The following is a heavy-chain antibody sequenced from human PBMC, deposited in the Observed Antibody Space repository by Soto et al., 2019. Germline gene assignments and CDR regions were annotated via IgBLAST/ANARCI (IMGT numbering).Heavy chain of an antibody. J-gene: IGHJ6*02. CDR2: INWNGGST. D-gene: IGHD6-6*01. Sequence: TGGSLRLSCAASGFTFDDYGMSWVRQAPAKGLEWVSGINWNGGSTGYADSVKGRFTISRDNAKNSLYLQMNSLRAEDTALYYCAFSIAPDVYYYYGMDVWGQGTTVTVSS. CDR3: AFSIAPDVYYYYGMDV. V-gene: IGHV3-20*04. CDR1: GFTFDDYG.